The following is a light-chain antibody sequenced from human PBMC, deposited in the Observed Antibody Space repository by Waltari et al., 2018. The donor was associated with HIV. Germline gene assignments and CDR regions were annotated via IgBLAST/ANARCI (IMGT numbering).Light chain of an antibody. Sequence: QSVLTQPPSASGTPGQRVTISCSGSNSNLGSNTVNWYQQLPGTAPKVLIYRNIQRPSGVPDRFSGSKSATSASLAISGLQSEDEAEYYCATGDDSLNGYVFGAGTKVTVL. CDR3: ATGDDSLNGYV. CDR1: NSNLGSNT. J-gene: IGLJ1*01. V-gene: IGLV1-44*01. CDR2: RNI.